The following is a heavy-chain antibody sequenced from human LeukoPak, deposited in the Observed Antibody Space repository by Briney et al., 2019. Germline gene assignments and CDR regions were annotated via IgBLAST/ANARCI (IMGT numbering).Heavy chain of an antibody. Sequence: ASVKVSCKASGYTFTGYYMHWVRQAPGQGLEWMGWINPNSGGTNYAQKFQGRVTMTRDTSISTAYMELSRLRSDDTAVYYCARSSSGGEWFDPWGQGTLVTVSS. J-gene: IGHJ5*02. D-gene: IGHD6-6*01. CDR3: ARSSSGGEWFDP. CDR2: INPNSGGT. CDR1: GYTFTGYY. V-gene: IGHV1-2*02.